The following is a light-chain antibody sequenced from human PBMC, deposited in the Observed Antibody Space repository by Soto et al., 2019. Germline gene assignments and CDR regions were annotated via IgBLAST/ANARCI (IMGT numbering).Light chain of an antibody. CDR3: QQYDNCPPYT. J-gene: IGKJ2*01. V-gene: IGKV1-33*01. Sequence: DIQMTQSPSSLSASIGDRVTITCQASRDISVYLNWYQHKPGKPPKLLVYDASNLQTGVPSRFSGSGSGTHFSLTISSLQPEDIATYYCQQYDNCPPYTFGQGTKLEIK. CDR1: RDISVY. CDR2: DAS.